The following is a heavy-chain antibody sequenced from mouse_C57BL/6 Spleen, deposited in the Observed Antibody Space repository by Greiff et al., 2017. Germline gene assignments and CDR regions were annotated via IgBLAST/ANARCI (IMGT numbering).Heavy chain of an antibody. V-gene: IGHV1-80*01. Sequence: VKLQESGAELVKPGASVKISCKASGYAFSSYWMNWVKQRPGKGLEWIGQIYPGDGDTNYNGKFKGKATLTADKSSSTAYMQLSSLTSEDSAVYFCATEVWSLRDYWGQGTTLTVSS. J-gene: IGHJ2*01. CDR2: IYPGDGDT. CDR3: ATEVWSLRDY. D-gene: IGHD2-10*02. CDR1: GYAFSSYW.